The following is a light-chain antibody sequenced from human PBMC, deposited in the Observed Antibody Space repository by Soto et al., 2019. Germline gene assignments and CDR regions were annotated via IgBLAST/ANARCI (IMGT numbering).Light chain of an antibody. Sequence: QSVLTQPPSASGSPGQSVTISCTGTSSDVGAHNFVSWHQQRPGKAPKLMIYEVSKRPSGVPDRFSGSRSGNTASLTVSGLQAEDEADYYCSSYAGSNNYVFGTGTKVTVL. J-gene: IGLJ1*01. V-gene: IGLV2-8*01. CDR3: SSYAGSNNYV. CDR1: SSDVGAHNF. CDR2: EVS.